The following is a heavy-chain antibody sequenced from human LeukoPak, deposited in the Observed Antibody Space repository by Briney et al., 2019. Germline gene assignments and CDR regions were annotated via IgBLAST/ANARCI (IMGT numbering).Heavy chain of an antibody. CDR2: INHSGST. J-gene: IGHJ4*02. D-gene: IGHD3-10*01. V-gene: IGHV4-34*01. CDR3: ARGRYYGSGSVY. Sequence: PSETLSLTCAVYGGSFSGYYWSWIRQPPGKGLEWIGEINHSGSTNYNPSLKSRVTISVDTSKNQFSLELSSVTAADTAVYYCARGRYYGSGSVYWGQGTLVTVSS. CDR1: GGSFSGYY.